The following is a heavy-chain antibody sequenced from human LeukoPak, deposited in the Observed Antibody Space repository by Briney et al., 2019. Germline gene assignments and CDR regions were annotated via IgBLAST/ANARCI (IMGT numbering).Heavy chain of an antibody. Sequence: GASVKVSCKTSGYTFTSYGISWVRQAPGQGLEWMGWISAYNGNTNYAQKLQGRVTMTTDTSTSTAYMELRSLRSDDTAVYYCARDSHSSSSFRGLPPDYWGQGTLVTVSS. D-gene: IGHD6-6*01. CDR2: ISAYNGNT. J-gene: IGHJ4*02. V-gene: IGHV1-18*01. CDR3: ARDSHSSSSFRGLPPDY. CDR1: GYTFTSYG.